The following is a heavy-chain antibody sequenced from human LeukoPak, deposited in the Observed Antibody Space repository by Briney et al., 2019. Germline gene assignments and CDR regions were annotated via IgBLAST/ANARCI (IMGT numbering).Heavy chain of an antibody. CDR2: IYYSGST. J-gene: IGHJ4*02. V-gene: IGHV4-39*07. CDR3: ARYLTMVRGGVDY. CDR1: GGSISSSSYY. Sequence: SETLSLTCTVSGGSISSSSYYWGWIRQPPGKGLEWIGSIYYSGSTYYNPSLKSRVTISVDTSKNQFSLKLSSVTAADTAVYYCARYLTMVRGGVDYWGQGTLVTVSS. D-gene: IGHD3-10*01.